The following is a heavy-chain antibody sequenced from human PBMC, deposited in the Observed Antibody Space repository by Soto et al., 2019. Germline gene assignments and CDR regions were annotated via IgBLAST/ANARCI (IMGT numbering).Heavy chain of an antibody. CDR1: GFTFSSYA. CDR3: GKARGSSRSMRYGLDV. D-gene: IGHD6-13*01. Sequence: GGSLRLSCAASGFTFSSYAMSWVRQAPGKGLEWVSVISVSGGATSDADSVRGRFTISRDNSKNTLYLQMNSLRAEDTAVYYCGKARGSSRSMRYGLDVWGQGTKVTVSS. V-gene: IGHV3-23*01. J-gene: IGHJ6*02. CDR2: ISVSGGAT.